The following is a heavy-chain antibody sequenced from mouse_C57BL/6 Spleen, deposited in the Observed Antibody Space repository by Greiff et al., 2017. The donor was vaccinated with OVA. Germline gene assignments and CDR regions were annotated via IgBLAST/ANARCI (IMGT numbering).Heavy chain of an antibody. Sequence: VQLQQPGAELVRPGTSVKLSCKASGYTFTSYWMHWVKQRPGQGLEWIGVIDPSDSYTNYNQKFKGKATLTVDTSSSTAYMQLSSLTSEDSAVYYCARSGDSSGYVSWFAYWGQGTLVTVSA. CDR2: IDPSDSYT. CDR3: ARSGDSSGYVSWFAY. D-gene: IGHD3-2*02. CDR1: GYTFTSYW. J-gene: IGHJ3*01. V-gene: IGHV1-59*01.